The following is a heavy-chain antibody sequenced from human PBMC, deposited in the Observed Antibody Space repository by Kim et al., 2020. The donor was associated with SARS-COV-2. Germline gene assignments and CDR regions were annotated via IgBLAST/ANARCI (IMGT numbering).Heavy chain of an antibody. CDR1: GFTFDDYA. Sequence: GGSLRLSCAASGFTFDDYAMHWVRQAPGKGLEWVSGISWNSGSIGYADSVKGRFTISRDNAKNSLYLQMNSLGAEDTALYYCAKDGGGYFDPSSGMDVWGQGTAVTVSS. CDR2: ISWNSGSI. J-gene: IGHJ6*02. V-gene: IGHV3-9*01. CDR3: AKDGGGYFDPSSGMDV. D-gene: IGHD3-9*01.